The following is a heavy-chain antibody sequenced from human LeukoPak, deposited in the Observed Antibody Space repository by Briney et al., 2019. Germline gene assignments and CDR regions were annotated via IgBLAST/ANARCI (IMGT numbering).Heavy chain of an antibody. CDR3: ARDGVHFPIFGAVRIPSDLGVFDI. CDR2: IYARGDT. Sequence: SETLSPTCTVSGGSITNYHWTWIRQPAGKGLQWIGHIYARGDTIYNPSLNNRVTISVDQFSNQVSLQLTSVTAADTAMYYCARDGVHFPIFGAVRIPSDLGVFDIWGHGTMVTVSS. J-gene: IGHJ3*02. V-gene: IGHV4-4*07. CDR1: GGSITNYH. D-gene: IGHD3-3*01.